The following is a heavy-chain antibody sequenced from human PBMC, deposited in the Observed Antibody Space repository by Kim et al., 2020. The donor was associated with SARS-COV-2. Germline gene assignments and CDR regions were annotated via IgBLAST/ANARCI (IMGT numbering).Heavy chain of an antibody. V-gene: IGHV3-66*01. Sequence: GGSLRLSCAASGFTVSSNYMSWVRQAPGKGLEWVSVIYSGGSTYYADSVKGRFTISRDNSKNTLYLQMNSLRAEDTAVYYCARDIRGSGSYYNYYGMDVWGQGTTVTVSS. J-gene: IGHJ6*02. CDR3: ARDIRGSGSYYNYYGMDV. D-gene: IGHD3-10*01. CDR1: GFTVSSNY. CDR2: IYSGGST.